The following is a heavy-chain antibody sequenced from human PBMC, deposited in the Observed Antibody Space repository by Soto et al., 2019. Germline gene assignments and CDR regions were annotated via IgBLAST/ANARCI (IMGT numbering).Heavy chain of an antibody. CDR1: GGSFSGYY. V-gene: IGHV4-34*01. CDR3: AVRSAYYRLRSDF. D-gene: IGHD3-22*01. Sequence: QVQLQQWGAGLLKPSETLSLTCAVYGGSFSGYYWSWIRQPPGKGLEWIGEINHSGSTNYNPSLKGRVTIPVDTSKNQFSLKLTSVSAADTAVYYCAVRSAYYRLRSDFWGQGTLVTVSS. J-gene: IGHJ4*02. CDR2: INHSGST.